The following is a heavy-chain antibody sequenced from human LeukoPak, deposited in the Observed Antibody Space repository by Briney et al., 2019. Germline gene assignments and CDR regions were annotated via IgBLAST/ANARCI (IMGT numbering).Heavy chain of an antibody. CDR1: GFSFSDHH. CDR3: ARIYLKMASAS. CDR2: IKEDGSEK. Sequence: GGSLRLSCAASGFSFSDHHMSWLRQAPGKGLEWVANIKEDGSEKYYVDSVKGRFTISRDNAKNSVSLQMNSLRAEDTAVYYCARIYLKMASASWGQGTLVTVSS. D-gene: IGHD2-8*01. V-gene: IGHV3-7*01. J-gene: IGHJ5*02.